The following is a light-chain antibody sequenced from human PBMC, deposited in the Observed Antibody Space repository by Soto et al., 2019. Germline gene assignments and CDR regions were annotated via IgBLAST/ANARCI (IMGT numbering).Light chain of an antibody. CDR1: QSSSTW. V-gene: IGKV1-5*03. CDR3: QQYKTFSLT. J-gene: IGKJ4*01. Sequence: DIQMTQSPSTLSASVGDIVTITCRASQSSSTWLAWYQQKQEKAPKLLIYKASSLESGVPSRFSGSGSGTEFTLTISSLQPADFATYHCQQYKTFSLTFGGGTKVEIK. CDR2: KAS.